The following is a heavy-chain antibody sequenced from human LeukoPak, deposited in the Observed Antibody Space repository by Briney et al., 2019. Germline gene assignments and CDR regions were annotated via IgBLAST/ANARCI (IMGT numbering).Heavy chain of an antibody. CDR2: IYYSGST. CDR1: GGSISSGGYY. Sequence: KSSETLSLTCTVSGGSISSGGYYWSWIRQHPGKGLEWIGYIYYSGSTYYNPSLKSRVTISVDTSKSQFSLKLSSVTAADTAVYYCARAKDDYGGNFDYWGQGTLVTVSS. V-gene: IGHV4-31*03. J-gene: IGHJ4*02. D-gene: IGHD4-23*01. CDR3: ARAKDDYGGNFDY.